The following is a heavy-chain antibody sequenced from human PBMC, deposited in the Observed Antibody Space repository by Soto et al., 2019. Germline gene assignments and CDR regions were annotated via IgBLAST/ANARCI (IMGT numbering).Heavy chain of an antibody. D-gene: IGHD1-26*01. CDR2: ISGSGGST. CDR3: ATHRAPDYYMDV. V-gene: IGHV3-23*01. CDR1: GFTFSSYA. Sequence: GGSLRLSCAASGFTFSSYAMSWVRQAPGKGLEWVSAISGSGGSTYYADSVKGRFTISRDNSKNTLYLQMNSLRAEDTAVYYCATHRAPDYYMDVWGKGTTVTVSS. J-gene: IGHJ6*03.